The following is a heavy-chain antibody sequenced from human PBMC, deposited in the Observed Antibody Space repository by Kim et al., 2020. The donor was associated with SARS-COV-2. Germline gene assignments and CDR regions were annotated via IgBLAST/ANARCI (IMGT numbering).Heavy chain of an antibody. V-gene: IGHV1-24*01. J-gene: IGHJ4*02. Sequence: ASVKVSCKVSGYTLTKLAMHWVRQAPGKGLEWMGGFDTEDGETIYAQKFQGRVTITEDTSTDTAYMELSSLRSEDTAVYYCATSYAFSAPGSRDDWGQGPLVSVPS. CDR1: GYTLTKLA. CDR3: ATSYAFSAPGSRDD. D-gene: IGHD2-2*01. CDR2: FDTEDGET.